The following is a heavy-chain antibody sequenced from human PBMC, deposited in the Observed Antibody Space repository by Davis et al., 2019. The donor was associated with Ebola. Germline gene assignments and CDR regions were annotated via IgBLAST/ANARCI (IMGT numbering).Heavy chain of an antibody. CDR2: MSVNGGSV. D-gene: IGHD2-2*01. V-gene: IGHV3-64D*06. Sequence: PGGSLRLSCSASGFTFSNYAMHWVRQAPGKGLEYVSTMSVNGGSVYYADSVKGRFTISRDNSKNTLDLQMSSLRADDTAVYYCVKGRGDCSGFSCTYDAFDMWGQGTRVTVSS. CDR3: VKGRGDCSGFSCTYDAFDM. CDR1: GFTFSNYA. J-gene: IGHJ3*02.